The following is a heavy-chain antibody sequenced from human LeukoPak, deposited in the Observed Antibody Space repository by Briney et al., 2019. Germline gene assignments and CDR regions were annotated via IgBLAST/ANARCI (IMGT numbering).Heavy chain of an antibody. CDR2: ISDSGNTI. D-gene: IGHD6-19*01. V-gene: IGHV3-11*01. J-gene: IGHJ1*01. CDR1: GFTFSNYY. Sequence: AGGSLRLSCAASGFTFSNYYMTWIRQAPGKGLQWISYISDSGNTIYYADSVEGRFTISRDNPKNSLYLQMHSLRAEDTAMYYCARSTLPGRSGRTEFFQHWGQGTLVTVSS. CDR3: ARSTLPGRSGRTEFFQH.